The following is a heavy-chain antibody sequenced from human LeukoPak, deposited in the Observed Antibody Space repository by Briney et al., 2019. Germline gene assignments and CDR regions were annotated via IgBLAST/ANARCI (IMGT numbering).Heavy chain of an antibody. CDR1: GFTFSSYA. CDR2: ISWNSGSI. Sequence: GGSLRLSCAASGFTFSSYAMHWVRQAPGKGLEWVSGISWNSGSIGYADSVKGRFTISRDNAKNSLYLQMNSLRAEDTALYYCAKVSTGISDFDYWGQGTLVTVSS. J-gene: IGHJ4*02. CDR3: AKVSTGISDFDY. V-gene: IGHV3-9*01. D-gene: IGHD2-15*01.